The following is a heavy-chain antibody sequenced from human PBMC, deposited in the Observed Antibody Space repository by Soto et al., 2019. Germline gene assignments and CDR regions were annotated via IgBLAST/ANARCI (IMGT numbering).Heavy chain of an antibody. D-gene: IGHD2-15*01. CDR2: INHSGFT. Sequence: QVQLHQWGAGLLKPSETPSLTCAVYGGSFTTYYWSWIRQSPGKGLEWIGEINHSGFTNYNPSLESRVTTSVDTSKNQFSLKLRSVTAADTAIYYCARRYCSDSYCSYFDYWGRGTLVSVSS. V-gene: IGHV4-34*01. CDR3: ARRYCSDSYCSYFDY. J-gene: IGHJ4*02. CDR1: GGSFTTYY.